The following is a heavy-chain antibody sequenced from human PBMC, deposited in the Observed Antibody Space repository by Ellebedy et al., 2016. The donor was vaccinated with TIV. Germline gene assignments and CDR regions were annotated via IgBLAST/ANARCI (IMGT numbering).Heavy chain of an antibody. CDR2: INTDGSYT. V-gene: IGHV3-74*01. Sequence: PGGSLRLSCAASGFTFSSYWMHWVRQAPGQGLVWFSHINTDGSYTTSADSVKGRFNISRDNAKNTLYLQMNSLRVEDTAVYYCARDRNYGSGSHLGYFDYWGQGTLVPVSS. D-gene: IGHD3-10*01. CDR3: ARDRNYGSGSHLGYFDY. CDR1: GFTFSSYW. J-gene: IGHJ4*02.